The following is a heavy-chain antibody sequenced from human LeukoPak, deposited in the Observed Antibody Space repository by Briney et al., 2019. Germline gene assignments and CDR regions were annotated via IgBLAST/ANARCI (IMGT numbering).Heavy chain of an antibody. J-gene: IGHJ4*02. CDR1: GGSISSYY. CDR2: IYYSGST. V-gene: IGHV4-39*01. D-gene: IGHD3-10*01. CDR3: ARFDGSGSSYFDY. Sequence: PSETLSLTCTVSGGSISSYYWGWIRQPPGKGLEWIGSIYYSGSTYYNPSLKSRFTISVDTSKNQFSLKLSSVTAADTAVYYCARFDGSGSSYFDYWGQGTLVTVSS.